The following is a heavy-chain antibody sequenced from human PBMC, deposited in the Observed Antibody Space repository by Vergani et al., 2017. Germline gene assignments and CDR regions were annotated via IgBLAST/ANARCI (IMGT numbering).Heavy chain of an antibody. CDR1: GYSLTELT. V-gene: IGHV1-24*01. D-gene: IGHD3-22*01. Sequence: QVQLVQSGSEVRKPGASVKVSCQVSGYSLTELTIHWVRQAPGKGLEWMGGFDPEHGEVTFAHHIQGRVTMTEDRSTDTAYMELISLRPEDTALYYCARVTDDYDSSGYYFDYWGQGTLVTVSS. CDR2: FDPEHGEV. J-gene: IGHJ4*02. CDR3: ARVTDDYDSSGYYFDY.